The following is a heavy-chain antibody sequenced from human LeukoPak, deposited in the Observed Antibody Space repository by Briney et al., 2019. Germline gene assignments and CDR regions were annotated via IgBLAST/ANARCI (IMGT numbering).Heavy chain of an antibody. CDR3: TTGVEK. CDR2: IKSKTDGETT. CDR1: GFTFSKAW. J-gene: IGHJ4*02. D-gene: IGHD2-21*01. V-gene: IGHV3-15*01. Sequence: GGSLRLFCAASGFTFSKAWMTWVRQAPGKGLEWVGRIKSKTDGETTDYGAPVQGRFIISREDTKNTLYLEMNSLKTEDTGVYYCTTGVEKWGQGTRVTVSS.